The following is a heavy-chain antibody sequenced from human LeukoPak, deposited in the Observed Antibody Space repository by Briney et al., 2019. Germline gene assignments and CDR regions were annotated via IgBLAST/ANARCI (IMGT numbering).Heavy chain of an antibody. D-gene: IGHD2-2*01. CDR2: INPSGGST. J-gene: IGHJ6*04. V-gene: IGHV1-46*01. CDR3: ARGWSGIVVVPAARGLMDV. CDR1: GYTFTSYY. Sequence: ASVKVSCKASGYTFTSYYMHWVRQAPGQGFEWMGIINPSGGSTSYAQKFQGRVTMTRDTSTSTVYMELSSLRSEDTAVYYCARGWSGIVVVPAARGLMDVWGKGTTATVSS.